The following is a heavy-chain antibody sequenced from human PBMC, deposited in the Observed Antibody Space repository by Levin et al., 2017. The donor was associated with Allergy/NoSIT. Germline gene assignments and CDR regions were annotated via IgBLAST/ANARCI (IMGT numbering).Heavy chain of an antibody. CDR2: ISYSGHA. V-gene: IGHV4-31*03. J-gene: IGHJ6*02. CDR3: ARDECAWFGECYGMDD. Sequence: PSETLSLTCTVSGDSITRGDNYWSWIRQYPGKGLEWIGFISYSGHAYYNPSLKSRLSMSLDTSKNQFSLSLTSVTVADTAVYYCARDECAWFGECYGMDDWGQGTTVIVSS. CDR1: GDSITRGDNY. D-gene: IGHD3-10*01.